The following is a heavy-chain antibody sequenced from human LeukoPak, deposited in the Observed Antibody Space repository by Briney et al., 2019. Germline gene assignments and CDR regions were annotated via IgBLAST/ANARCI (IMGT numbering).Heavy chain of an antibody. CDR1: GGSISGHY. Sequence: SETLSLTCTVSGGSISGHYWSWIRQPPGKGLEWIGYIYYSGSTNYNPSLKSRTTISLYTSKSQFSLKLNSVTAADTAVYYCARDGDYDWYFDLWGRGTLVTVSS. CDR2: IYYSGST. V-gene: IGHV4-59*11. J-gene: IGHJ2*01. CDR3: ARDGDYDWYFDL. D-gene: IGHD4-17*01.